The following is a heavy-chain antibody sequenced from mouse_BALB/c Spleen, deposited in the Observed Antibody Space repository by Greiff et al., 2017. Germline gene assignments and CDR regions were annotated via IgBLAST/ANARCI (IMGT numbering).Heavy chain of an antibody. Sequence: LVESGAELAKPGASVKMSCKASGYTFTSYWMHWVKQRPGQGLEWIGYINPSTGYTEYNQKFKDKATLTADKSSSTAYMQLSSLTSEDSAVYYCARQGYYWYFDVWGAGTTVTVSS. V-gene: IGHV1-7*01. J-gene: IGHJ1*01. CDR2: INPSTGYT. CDR1: GYTFTSYW. CDR3: ARQGYYWYFDV. D-gene: IGHD2-2*01.